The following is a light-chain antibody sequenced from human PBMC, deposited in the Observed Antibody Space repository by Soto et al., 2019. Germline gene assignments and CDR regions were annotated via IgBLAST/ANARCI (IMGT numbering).Light chain of an antibody. CDR2: FAS. Sequence: DIQMTQSPSSLSSSVGDRFTITCRASQDIGSHLAWYQQKPEKAPKSLIYFASTLQSGVPSRFSASGSGIDFTLTISSLQPEDFATYYCQQFRSFPITFGQGTRLEIK. CDR1: QDIGSH. V-gene: IGKV1D-16*01. J-gene: IGKJ5*01. CDR3: QQFRSFPIT.